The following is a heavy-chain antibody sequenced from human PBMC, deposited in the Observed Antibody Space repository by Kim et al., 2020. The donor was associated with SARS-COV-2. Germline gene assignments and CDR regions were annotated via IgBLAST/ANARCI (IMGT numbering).Heavy chain of an antibody. D-gene: IGHD3-16*01. Sequence: DGSKTYYEDSVKGRVTIARDNSKNMVYLQMNSLRDEDTTVYYCARGWGSWGQGTLVTVSS. CDR3: ARGWGS. J-gene: IGHJ5*02. CDR2: DGSKT. V-gene: IGHV3-30-3*01.